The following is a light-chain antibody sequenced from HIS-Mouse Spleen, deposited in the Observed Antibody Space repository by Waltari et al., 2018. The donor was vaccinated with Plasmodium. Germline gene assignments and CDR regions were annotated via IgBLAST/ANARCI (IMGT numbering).Light chain of an antibody. Sequence: SYELTQPPSVSVSPGQTARITCSGDALPKKYAYWYQQKLGQAPVLVLYEDSKRPSGIPERFSGSSSGTMATWTISGAQVEDEADYYCYSTDSSGNHRVFGGGTKLTVL. J-gene: IGLJ3*02. CDR3: YSTDSSGNHRV. CDR2: EDS. V-gene: IGLV3-10*01. CDR1: ALPKKY.